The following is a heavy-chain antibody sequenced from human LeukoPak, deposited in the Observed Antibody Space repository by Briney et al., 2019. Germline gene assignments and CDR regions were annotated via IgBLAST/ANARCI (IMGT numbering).Heavy chain of an antibody. Sequence: PSETLSLTCTVSGGSISSYYWSWIRQHPGKGLEWIGYIYYSGSTNYNPSLKSRVTISVDTSKNQFSLKLSSVTAADTAVYYCARHFAFSYYYMDVWGKGTTVTVSS. CDR1: GGSISSYY. J-gene: IGHJ6*03. CDR3: ARHFAFSYYYMDV. V-gene: IGHV4-59*08. CDR2: IYYSGST.